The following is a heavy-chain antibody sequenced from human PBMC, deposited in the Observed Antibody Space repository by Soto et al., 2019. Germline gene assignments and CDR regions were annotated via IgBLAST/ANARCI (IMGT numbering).Heavy chain of an antibody. V-gene: IGHV4-34*01. J-gene: IGHJ3*01. D-gene: IGHD1-1*01. Sequence: QVQLQQWGAGLLKPSETLSLTCAVFGGSVNSGYYYWSWLRPPPGQGLEWIGERSHSGGTPFNPSRKRRATISADTSKNQFSLKVSSATAADTALYYCARGERGTATTVGDAGNNGGPGTMVTVSP. CDR2: RSHSGGT. CDR3: ARGERGTATTVGDAGNN. CDR1: GGSVNSGYYY.